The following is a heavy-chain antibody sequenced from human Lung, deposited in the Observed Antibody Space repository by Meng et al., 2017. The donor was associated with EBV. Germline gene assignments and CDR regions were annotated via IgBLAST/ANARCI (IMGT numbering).Heavy chain of an antibody. CDR3: ARMYSGSYYGYFQH. Sequence: EVQLVESGGGLVKPGGSLRLSCAASGFTFSSYSMNWVRQAPGKGLEWASSISSSSSYIYYADSVKGRFTISRDNAKNSLYLQMNSLRAEDTAVYYCARMYSGSYYGYFQHWGQGTLVTVSS. CDR2: ISSSSSYI. D-gene: IGHD1-26*01. J-gene: IGHJ1*01. CDR1: GFTFSSYS. V-gene: IGHV3-21*01.